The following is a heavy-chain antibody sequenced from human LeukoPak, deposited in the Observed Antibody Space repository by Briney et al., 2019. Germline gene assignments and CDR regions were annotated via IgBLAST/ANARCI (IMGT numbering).Heavy chain of an antibody. V-gene: IGHV4-30-2*01. D-gene: IGHD3-3*01. J-gene: IGHJ4*02. CDR1: GGSISSSSYY. Sequence: TLSLTCTVSGGSISSSSYYWGWIRQPPGKGLEWIGYIYHSGSTYYNPSLKSRVTISVDRSKNQFSLKLSSVTAADTAVYYCASSITIFGVVPYYFDYWGQGTLVTVSS. CDR2: IYHSGST. CDR3: ASSITIFGVVPYYFDY.